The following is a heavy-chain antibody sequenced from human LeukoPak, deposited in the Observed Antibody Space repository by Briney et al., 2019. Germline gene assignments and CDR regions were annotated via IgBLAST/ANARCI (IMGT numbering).Heavy chain of an antibody. V-gene: IGHV1-18*01. J-gene: IGHJ3*02. CDR1: GCTFTSYG. D-gene: IGHD2-15*01. CDR3: ASSLGYCSGGSCPAPYDAFDI. CDR2: ISAYNGNT. Sequence: GASVKVSCKASGCTFTSYGISWVRQAPGQGLEWMGWISAYNGNTNYAQKLQGRVTMTTDTSTSTAYMELRSLRSEDTAVYYCASSLGYCSGGSCPAPYDAFDIWGQGTMVTVSS.